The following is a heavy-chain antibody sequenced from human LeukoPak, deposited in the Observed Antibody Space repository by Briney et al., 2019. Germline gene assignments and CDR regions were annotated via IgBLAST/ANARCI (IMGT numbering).Heavy chain of an antibody. J-gene: IGHJ6*03. CDR2: MSHDGSNK. CDR1: GFSFSNYG. Sequence: PGGSLRLSCAASGFSFSNYGFHWVRQAPGKGLEWVAVMSHDGSNKYYAGSVKGRFTISRDNSKNTLYLQMSSLRPEDTALYYCAKDRQELLGSDYFYYMDVWGKGTTVTVSS. D-gene: IGHD1-7*01. V-gene: IGHV3-30*18. CDR3: AKDRQELLGSDYFYYMDV.